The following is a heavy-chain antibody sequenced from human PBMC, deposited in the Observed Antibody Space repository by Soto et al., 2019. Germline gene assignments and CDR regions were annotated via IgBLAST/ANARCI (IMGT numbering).Heavy chain of an antibody. J-gene: IGHJ5*02. CDR3: ARKMPTMIVVVIQNWFDP. CDR1: GGSFSGYY. Sequence: PSETLSLTCAVYGGSFSGYYWGWIRQPPVKGLEWIGEINHSGSTNYNPSLMSRVTISVDTSKNQFSLKLSSVTAADTAVYYCARKMPTMIVVVIQNWFDPWGQGTLVT. D-gene: IGHD3-22*01. CDR2: INHSGST. V-gene: IGHV4-34*01.